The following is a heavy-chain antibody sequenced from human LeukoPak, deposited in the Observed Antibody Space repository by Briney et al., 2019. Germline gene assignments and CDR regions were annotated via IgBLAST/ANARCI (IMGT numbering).Heavy chain of an antibody. J-gene: IGHJ4*02. Sequence: GGSLRLSCVASGFTFNNYAMTWVRQAPGKGLEWVSTISDSGGTAFYADSVKGRFTISRDNSKNTLYLQMNSLRAEDTAVYYCARDEDYYDSSGYSGYWGQGTLVTVSS. CDR3: ARDEDYYDSSGYSGY. D-gene: IGHD3-22*01. V-gene: IGHV3-23*01. CDR1: GFTFNNYA. CDR2: ISDSGGTA.